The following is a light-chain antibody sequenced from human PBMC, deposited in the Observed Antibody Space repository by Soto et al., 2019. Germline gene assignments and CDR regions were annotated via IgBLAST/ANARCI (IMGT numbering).Light chain of an antibody. CDR2: GAS. V-gene: IGKV3-20*01. Sequence: EIVLTQSPGTLSLARGERATLSCRASQSVSCNNFAWYHHKPGQAPRLLIYGASSRATGTPDRFSGSGSGTDFTLSTNRLEPEDFAVFYCQQYGSLPFTFGPGTKVDIK. CDR1: QSVSCNN. J-gene: IGKJ3*01. CDR3: QQYGSLPFT.